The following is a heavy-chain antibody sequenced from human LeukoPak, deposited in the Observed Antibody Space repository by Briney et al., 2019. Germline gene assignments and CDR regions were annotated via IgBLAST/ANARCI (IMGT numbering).Heavy chain of an antibody. Sequence: SETLSLTCTVSGGSISISSYYSGWIRQPPGKGLEWIGSIYYSGSTYYNPSLKSRVTISVDTSKNQFSLKLSSVTAADTAVYYCARSVLSVWGSYRYFDYWGQGTLVTVSS. J-gene: IGHJ4*02. CDR2: IYYSGST. CDR1: GGSISISSYY. V-gene: IGHV4-39*01. CDR3: ARSVLSVWGSYRYFDY. D-gene: IGHD3-16*02.